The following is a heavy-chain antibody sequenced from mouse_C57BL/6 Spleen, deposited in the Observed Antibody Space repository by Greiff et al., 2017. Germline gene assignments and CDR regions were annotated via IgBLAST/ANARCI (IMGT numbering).Heavy chain of an antibody. V-gene: IGHV1-69*01. J-gene: IGHJ4*01. Sequence: VQLQQPGAELVMPGASVKLSCKASGYTFTSYWMHWVKQRPGQGLEWIGEIDPSDSNTNYNQKFKGKSTLTVDKSSSTAYMQLSSLTSEDSAVYYCARGGFLYAMDYWGQGTSVTVSS. CDR3: ARGGFLYAMDY. CDR2: IDPSDSNT. CDR1: GYTFTSYW.